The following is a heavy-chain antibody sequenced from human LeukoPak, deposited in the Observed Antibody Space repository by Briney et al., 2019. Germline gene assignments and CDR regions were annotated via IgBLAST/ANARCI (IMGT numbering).Heavy chain of an antibody. V-gene: IGHV1-69*06. CDR3: ARGGRYYDSSGYSAGAFDI. CDR1: GGTFSSYA. D-gene: IGHD3-22*01. CDR2: IIPIFGTA. J-gene: IGHJ3*02. Sequence: SVKVSCKASGGTFSSYAISWVRQAPGQGLEWMGGIIPIFGTANYAQKFQGRVTITADKSTSTAYMELSSLRSEDTAVYYCARGGRYYDSSGYSAGAFDIWGQGTMVTVSS.